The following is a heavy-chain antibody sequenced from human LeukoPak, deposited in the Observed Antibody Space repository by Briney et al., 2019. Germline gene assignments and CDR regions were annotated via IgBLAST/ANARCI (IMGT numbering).Heavy chain of an antibody. Sequence: GGSLRLSCAASGFTFSSYAMSWVRQAPGKGLEWVSAISGSGGSTYYADSVKGRFTISRDNSKNTLYLQMNSLRAEDTAVYYCAKDLHTGFLVVPAASDYWGQGTLVTVSS. D-gene: IGHD2-2*01. CDR3: AKDLHTGFLVVPAASDY. CDR2: ISGSGGST. CDR1: GFTFSSYA. J-gene: IGHJ4*02. V-gene: IGHV3-23*01.